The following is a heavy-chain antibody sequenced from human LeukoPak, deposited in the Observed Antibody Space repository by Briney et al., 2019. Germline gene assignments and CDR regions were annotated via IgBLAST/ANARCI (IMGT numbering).Heavy chain of an antibody. CDR3: ATTFPYCSDGTCAL. J-gene: IGHJ4*02. Sequence: GGSLRLSCTVSGITFSRYWMSWVRQAPGKGLEWVANINQDGNRENYVDSVKGRFSISRENAKNSLFLQMHSLRAEDTAVYYCATTFPYCSDGTCALGGQGTLVTVSS. V-gene: IGHV3-7*01. CDR1: GITFSRYW. CDR2: INQDGNRE. D-gene: IGHD2-15*01.